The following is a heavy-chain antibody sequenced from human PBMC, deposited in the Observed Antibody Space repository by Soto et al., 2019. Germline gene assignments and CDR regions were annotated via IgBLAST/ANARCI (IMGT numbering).Heavy chain of an antibody. J-gene: IGHJ4*02. CDR3: TTGGDAWKTGL. D-gene: IGHD2-21*01. V-gene: IGHV4-39*02. CDR2: VHPSGNT. CDR1: GGSFSSSPGYY. Sequence: QLQLQESGPGLVKPSETLSLTCTVSGGSFSSSPGYYWGWMRQPPGKGLEWIGTVHPSGNTYYNPSFKSRVTLTKDPSMNPLSLQLPSVTAADTAIYYCTTGGDAWKTGLWGQGTLLTASS.